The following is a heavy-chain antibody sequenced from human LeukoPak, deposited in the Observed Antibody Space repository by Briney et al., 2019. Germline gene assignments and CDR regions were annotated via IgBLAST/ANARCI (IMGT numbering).Heavy chain of an antibody. CDR1: GYTFTSYD. V-gene: IGHV1-8*01. J-gene: IGHJ4*02. D-gene: IGHD3-10*01. CDR3: ARGGITMPESDY. Sequence: ASVKVSCKASGYTFTSYDINWVRQATGQGLEWMGWVNPNSGNTGYAQKFQGRVTMTRNTSISTAYMELSSLRSEDTAVYYCARGGITMPESDYWGQGTLVTVSS. CDR2: VNPNSGNT.